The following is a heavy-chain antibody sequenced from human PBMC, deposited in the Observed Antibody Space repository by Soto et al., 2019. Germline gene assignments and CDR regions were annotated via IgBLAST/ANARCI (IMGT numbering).Heavy chain of an antibody. J-gene: IGHJ6*02. V-gene: IGHV3-23*01. CDR3: AKVYSGYYDSSGYWVFRYYGMDV. Sequence: GGSLRLSCAASGFTFSSYAMSWVRQAPGKGLEWVSAISGSGGSTYYADSVKGRFTISRDNSKNTLYLQMNSLRAEDTAVYYCAKVYSGYYDSSGYWVFRYYGMDVWGQGTTVTVSS. D-gene: IGHD3-22*01. CDR2: ISGSGGST. CDR1: GFTFSSYA.